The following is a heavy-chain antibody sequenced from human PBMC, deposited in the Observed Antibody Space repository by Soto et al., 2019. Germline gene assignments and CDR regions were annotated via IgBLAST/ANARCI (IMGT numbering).Heavy chain of an antibody. CDR1: GGSISSGDYY. J-gene: IGHJ5*02. D-gene: IGHD6-13*01. CDR3: AREGSRGNWFDP. Sequence: SETLSLTCTVSGGSISSGDYYWSWIRQPPGKGLEWIGYIYYSGSTYYNPSLKSRVTISVDTSKNQFSLKLSSVTAADTAVYYCAREGSRGNWFDPWGQGTLVTVSS. CDR2: IYYSGST. V-gene: IGHV4-30-4*01.